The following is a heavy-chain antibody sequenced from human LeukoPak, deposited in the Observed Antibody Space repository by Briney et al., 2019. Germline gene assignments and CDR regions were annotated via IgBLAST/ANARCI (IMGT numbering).Heavy chain of an antibody. J-gene: IGHJ3*02. Sequence: SETLSLTCTVSGGSISSYYWSWIRQPPGKGLEWIGYIYYSGSTNYNPSLKSRVTISVDTSKNQFSLKLSSVTAADTAVYYCARDRPDYYDSSEGGYNAFDIWGQGTMVTVSS. CDR2: IYYSGST. D-gene: IGHD3-22*01. V-gene: IGHV4-59*12. CDR1: GGSISSYY. CDR3: ARDRPDYYDSSEGGYNAFDI.